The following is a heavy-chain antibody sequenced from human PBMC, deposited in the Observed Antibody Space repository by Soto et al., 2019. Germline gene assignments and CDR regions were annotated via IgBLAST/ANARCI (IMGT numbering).Heavy chain of an antibody. CDR1: GYTFTSYD. Sequence: QVQLVQSGAEVKKPGASVKVSCKASGYTFTSYDINWVRQATGQGLEWMGWMNPNSGNTGHAQKFPGRVTMTRNNSISTAYMELRSLESEDTAVVYRARGRAGTARMGGWGPGTKV. CDR2: MNPNSGNT. J-gene: IGHJ6*02. CDR3: ARGRAGTARMGG. D-gene: IGHD1-1*01. V-gene: IGHV1-8*01.